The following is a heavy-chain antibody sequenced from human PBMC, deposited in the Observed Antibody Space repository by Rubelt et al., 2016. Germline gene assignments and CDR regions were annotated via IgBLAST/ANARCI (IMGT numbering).Heavy chain of an antibody. V-gene: IGHV3-33*01. Sequence: APGKGLERVAVIWYDGSSKYYADSVKGRFTISRDNSKNTLYLQMNSLRAEDTAVYYCARDLTSGYFDHWGQGTLVTVSS. J-gene: IGHJ4*02. CDR2: IWYDGSSK. D-gene: IGHD3-10*01. CDR3: ARDLTSGYFDH.